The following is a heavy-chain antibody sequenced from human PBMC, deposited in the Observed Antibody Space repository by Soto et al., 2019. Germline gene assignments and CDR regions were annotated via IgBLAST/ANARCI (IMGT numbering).Heavy chain of an antibody. J-gene: IGHJ6*02. Sequence: ASVKESCKGSGYNFTGYYLHCVRQAPGQGLEWMGWINPNSGGTNYAQKFQGWVTMTRDTSISTAYMELSKLRSGDTTVYYCASQGGRSTSSNYYGIDVWGQGTMVTVSS. V-gene: IGHV1-2*04. CDR3: ASQGGRSTSSNYYGIDV. D-gene: IGHD2-2*01. CDR2: INPNSGGT. CDR1: GYNFTGYY.